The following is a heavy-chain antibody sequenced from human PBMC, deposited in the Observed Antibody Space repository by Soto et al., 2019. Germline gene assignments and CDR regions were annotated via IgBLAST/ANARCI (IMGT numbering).Heavy chain of an antibody. CDR1: GGSISSYY. Sequence: SETLSLTCTVSGGSISSYYWSWIRQPPGKGLEWIGYIYYSGSTNYNPSLKSRVTISVDTSKNQFSLKLSSVTAADTAVYYCARGGYSSSSFDYWGQGTLVTVSS. J-gene: IGHJ4*02. CDR2: IYYSGST. V-gene: IGHV4-59*01. CDR3: ARGGYSSSSFDY. D-gene: IGHD6-6*01.